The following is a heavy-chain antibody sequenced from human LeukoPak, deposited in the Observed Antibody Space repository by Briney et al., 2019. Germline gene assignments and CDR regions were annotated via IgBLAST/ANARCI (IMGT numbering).Heavy chain of an antibody. Sequence: GGSLRLSCAASGFTFSSYNMNWVRQAPGKGLEWVSSISSSSSYIYYADSVKGRFTISRDNSKNTLYLQMNSLRAEDTAVYYCAKIAAANCGGDCYSGAYYFDYWGQGTLVTVSS. CDR1: GFTFSSYN. CDR2: ISSSSSYI. J-gene: IGHJ4*02. V-gene: IGHV3-21*01. D-gene: IGHD2-21*02. CDR3: AKIAAANCGGDCYSGAYYFDY.